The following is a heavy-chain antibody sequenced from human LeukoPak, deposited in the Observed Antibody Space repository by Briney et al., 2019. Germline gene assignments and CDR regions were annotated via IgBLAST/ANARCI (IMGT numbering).Heavy chain of an antibody. CDR3: ARAVAGTEIMFDY. CDR1: GGSFSGYY. Sequence: SETLSLTCAVYGGSFSGYYWSWIRQPPGKGLEWIGEINHSGSTNYNPSLKSRVTISVDTSKNQFSLKLSSVTAADTAVYYCARAVAGTEIMFDYWGQGTLVTVSS. CDR2: INHSGST. D-gene: IGHD6-19*01. V-gene: IGHV4-34*01. J-gene: IGHJ4*02.